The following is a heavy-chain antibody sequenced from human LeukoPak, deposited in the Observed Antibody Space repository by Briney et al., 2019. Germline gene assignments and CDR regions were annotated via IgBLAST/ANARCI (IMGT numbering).Heavy chain of an antibody. Sequence: PGGSLRLSCAAYGFTFSSYAMSWVRQAPGKGMEWVSAISGSGGSTYYADSVKGRFTISRDNSKNTLYLQMNSLRAEDTAVYYCAKDVTVTPDAFDIWGQGTMVTVSS. CDR2: ISGSGGST. V-gene: IGHV3-23*01. CDR1: GFTFSSYA. J-gene: IGHJ3*02. CDR3: AKDVTVTPDAFDI. D-gene: IGHD4-17*01.